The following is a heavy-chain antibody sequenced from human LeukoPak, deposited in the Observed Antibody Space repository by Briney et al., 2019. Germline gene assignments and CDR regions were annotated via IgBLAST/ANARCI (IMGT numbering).Heavy chain of an antibody. V-gene: IGHV3-23*01. J-gene: IGHJ5*02. CDR2: VSRSGGAT. D-gene: IGHD3-10*01. CDR3: VKDRYCSCDP. CDR1: GFSFTSYA. Sequence: GGSLRLSCAASGFSFTSYAMSWVRQAQGKGLEWVSAVSRSGGATYYADSVKVRFTISRDNSKSTVYLEMNSLRAEDTAVYFCVKDRYCSCDPWGQGTLVTVSS.